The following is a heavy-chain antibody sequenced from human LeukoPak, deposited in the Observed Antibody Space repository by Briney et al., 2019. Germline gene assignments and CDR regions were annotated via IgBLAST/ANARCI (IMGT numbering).Heavy chain of an antibody. D-gene: IGHD1-26*01. CDR1: GYSFSSYW. Sequence: GESLKISCKGSGYSFSSYWIGWVHQMPGKGLEWMGIIYPGDSDTRYSPSLQGQVTISADKSINTAYLQWSSLKASDTAMYYCARLSIVGATISYYDYWGQGTLVTVSS. J-gene: IGHJ4*02. CDR3: ARLSIVGATISYYDY. CDR2: IYPGDSDT. V-gene: IGHV5-51*07.